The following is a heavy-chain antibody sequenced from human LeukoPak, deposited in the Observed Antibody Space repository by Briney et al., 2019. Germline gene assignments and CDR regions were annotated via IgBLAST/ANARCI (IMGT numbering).Heavy chain of an antibody. CDR1: RFTFSDYY. Sequence: GGSLRLSCAAFRFTFSDYYLTWIRRAPGKGPECISYISGSANTMYYADSVRGRFTISRDNAQNSLYLQLNSLKTEDTAVYYCVRVSSSIGAPGSYALDIWGQGTMVTVSS. CDR2: ISGSANTM. D-gene: IGHD6-13*01. CDR3: VRVSSSIGAPGSYALDI. V-gene: IGHV3-11*01. J-gene: IGHJ3*02.